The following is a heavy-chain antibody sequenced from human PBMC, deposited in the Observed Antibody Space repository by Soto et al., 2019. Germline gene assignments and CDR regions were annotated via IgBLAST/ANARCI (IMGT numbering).Heavy chain of an antibody. J-gene: IGHJ6*02. CDR1: GGTFGSYA. CDR2: IIPIFGTA. D-gene: IGHD3-3*01. V-gene: IGHV1-69*06. Sequence: EASVKVSCKASGGTFGSYAISWVRQAPGQGLEWMGGIIPIFGTANYAQKFQGRVTITADKSTSTAYMELSSLRSEDTAVYYCALSFDFWSGSYYYGMDVWGQGTTVTVSS. CDR3: ALSFDFWSGSYYYGMDV.